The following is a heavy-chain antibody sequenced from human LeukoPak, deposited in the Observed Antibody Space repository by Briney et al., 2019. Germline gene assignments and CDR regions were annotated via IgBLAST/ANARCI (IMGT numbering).Heavy chain of an antibody. CDR2: ISISGDKI. Sequence: GGSLRLSCEVSGFTFSNSAMSWVRQPPGKGLEWLSSISISGDKILYADSVKGRFTISRDNSKNTLYLQMNSLRDEDTAVYYCARGFRITMIVVVITGFDYWGQGTLVTVSS. CDR3: ARGFRITMIVVVITGFDY. V-gene: IGHV3-23*01. J-gene: IGHJ4*02. D-gene: IGHD3-22*01. CDR1: GFTFSNSA.